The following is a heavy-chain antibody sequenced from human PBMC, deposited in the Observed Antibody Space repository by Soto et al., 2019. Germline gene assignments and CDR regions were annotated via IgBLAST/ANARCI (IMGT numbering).Heavy chain of an antibody. CDR1: GITFPNAW. D-gene: IGHD4-17*01. Sequence: VQLVESGGDLVKPGGCLRLSCAASGITFPNAWMSWVRQAPGKGLEWVGRIKNKVDGGTADYAASVRGRFTISRDDSKSTLFLQMNSLETEDTAVYYCTTDPGDYEDFWGRGTLVTVSS. CDR3: TTDPGDYEDF. CDR2: IKNKVDGGTA. V-gene: IGHV3-15*01. J-gene: IGHJ4*02.